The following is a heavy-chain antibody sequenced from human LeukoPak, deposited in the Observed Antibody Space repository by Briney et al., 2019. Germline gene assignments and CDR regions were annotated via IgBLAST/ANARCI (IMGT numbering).Heavy chain of an antibody. D-gene: IGHD2-2*01. CDR1: GGSFSGYY. CDR2: INHSGST. V-gene: IGHV4-34*01. CDR3: ARGGCRTNLYYYYYMDV. J-gene: IGHJ6*03. Sequence: SETLSLTCAVYGGSFSGYYWSWIRQPPGKGLEWIGEINHSGSTNYNPSLKSRVTISVDTSKNQFSLKLSSVTAADTAVYYCARGGCRTNLYYYYYMDVWGKGTTVTVSS.